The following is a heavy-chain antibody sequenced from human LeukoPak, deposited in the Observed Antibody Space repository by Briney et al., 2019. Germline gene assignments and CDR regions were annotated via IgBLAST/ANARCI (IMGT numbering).Heavy chain of an antibody. V-gene: IGHV3-7*04. CDR2: IKPDGSEK. CDR1: GLTFSGYW. CDR3: ARGSGDY. J-gene: IGHJ4*02. Sequence: PGGSLRLSCAASGLTFSGYWMNWVRRAPGKGLEWVANIKPDGSEKYYVDSVKGRFTISRDNAKNSLYLQMTSLRAEDTAVYYCARGSGDYSGQGTLVTVSS.